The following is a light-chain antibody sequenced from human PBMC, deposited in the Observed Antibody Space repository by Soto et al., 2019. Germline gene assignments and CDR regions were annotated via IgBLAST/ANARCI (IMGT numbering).Light chain of an antibody. Sequence: EIVLTQSPATLSLSPGERATLSCRASQSVGSYLAWYQQKFGQAPRLLIYDASNRATGIPARFSGSGSGTDFTLTISSLEPEDFAMYYCQQYGSSLLTFGGGTKVDIK. CDR2: DAS. J-gene: IGKJ4*01. V-gene: IGKV3-11*01. CDR3: QQYGSSLLT. CDR1: QSVGSY.